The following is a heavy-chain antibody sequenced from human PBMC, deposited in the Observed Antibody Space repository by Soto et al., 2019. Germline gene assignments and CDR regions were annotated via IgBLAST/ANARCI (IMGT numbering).Heavy chain of an antibody. V-gene: IGHV1-69*12. CDR3: AIASRYRVDAFEI. CDR1: GGTFSRFS. Sequence: QGQLVQSGAEVKKPGSSVKVSCKASGGTFSRFSVNWVRQAPGQGLEWMGGIMPMFGTEKYAQKFQDKVTLTADESTGTAYMELSRLTSEDRAVYYCAIASRYRVDAFEIWGQGTLVTVSS. D-gene: IGHD5-18*01. CDR2: IMPMFGTE. J-gene: IGHJ3*02.